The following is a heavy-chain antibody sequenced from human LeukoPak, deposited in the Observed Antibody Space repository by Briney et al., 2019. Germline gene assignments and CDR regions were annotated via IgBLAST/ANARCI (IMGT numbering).Heavy chain of an antibody. V-gene: IGHV1-69*06. Sequence: ASVKVSCKASGGTFSSYAISWVRQAPGQGLEWMGGIIPIFGTAGYAQKFQGRVTITADKSTTTAYMELSSLRSEDTAIYYCARDQYCGGDCYSSGAFDIWGQGTMVTVSS. CDR1: GGTFSSYA. CDR3: ARDQYCGGDCYSSGAFDI. J-gene: IGHJ3*02. CDR2: IIPIFGTA. D-gene: IGHD2-21*02.